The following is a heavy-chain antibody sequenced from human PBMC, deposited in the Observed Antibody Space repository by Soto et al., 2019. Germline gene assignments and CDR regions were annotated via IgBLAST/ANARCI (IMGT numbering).Heavy chain of an antibody. CDR1: GYTFTSYY. CDR2: INPSGYGT. D-gene: IGHD2-2*01. V-gene: IGHV1-46*01. Sequence: ASVKVSCKASGYTFTSYYMHWVRQAPGQGLEWMGIINPSGYGTSYAQKFQGRVTMTRDTSTSTFYMELRSLRSDDTAVYFCARDGVVVPSALYYFDYWGHGTLVPVSP. CDR3: ARDGVVVPSALYYFDY. J-gene: IGHJ4*01.